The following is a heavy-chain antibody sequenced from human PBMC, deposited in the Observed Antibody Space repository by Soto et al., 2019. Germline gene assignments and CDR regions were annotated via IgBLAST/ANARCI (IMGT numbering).Heavy chain of an antibody. CDR1: GGTFSSYT. CDR2: IIPGLGTA. Sequence: QVQVVQSGAEVKKPGSSVKVSCTASGGTFSSYTINWVRQAPGQGLEWMGGIIPGLGTADYVQKFQGRVTITADESTSTAYMELSSLTSEDTAVYYCARDLGSAYYYGMDIWGQGTTVTVSS. D-gene: IGHD3-10*01. V-gene: IGHV1-69*01. CDR3: ARDLGSAYYYGMDI. J-gene: IGHJ6*02.